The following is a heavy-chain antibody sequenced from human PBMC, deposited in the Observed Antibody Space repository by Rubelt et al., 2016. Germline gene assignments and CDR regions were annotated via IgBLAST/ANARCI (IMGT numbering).Heavy chain of an antibody. D-gene: IGHD6-13*01. CDR1: GGSISSSSYY. J-gene: IGHJ5*02. CDR3: ARAYSSSFYNWFGP. CDR2: VYYSGNT. V-gene: IGHV4-39*07. Sequence: QLQLQESGPGLVKPSETLSLTCTVSGGSISSSSYYWGWIRQPPGKGLEWIGNVYYSGNTYYNPSLRGRLPISVDRSKNPFSRKLNSGTAADTAVYYCARAYSSSFYNWFGPWGQGTLVTVSS.